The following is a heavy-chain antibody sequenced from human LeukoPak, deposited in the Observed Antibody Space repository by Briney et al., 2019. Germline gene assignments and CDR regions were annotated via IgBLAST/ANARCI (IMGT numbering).Heavy chain of an antibody. V-gene: IGHV1-3*04. J-gene: IGHJ5*02. CDR3: ARDFRPAAMESNWFDP. Sequence: ASVKVSCKASGYSFTTYGMHWVRQAPGQGLEWMGWINTGNGNTKYSQKLQGRVTITRDTSASTAYMELSSLRSEDTAVYYCARDFRPAAMESNWFDPWGQGTLVTVSS. D-gene: IGHD2-2*01. CDR1: GYSFTTYG. CDR2: INTGNGNT.